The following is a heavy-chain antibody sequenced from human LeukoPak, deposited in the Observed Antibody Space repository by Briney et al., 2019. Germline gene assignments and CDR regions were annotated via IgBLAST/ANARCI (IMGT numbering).Heavy chain of an antibody. V-gene: IGHV1-69*04. CDR3: ARENTRGRYFDY. D-gene: IGHD1-14*01. J-gene: IGHJ4*02. CDR1: GGTFSSYA. Sequence: GASVKVSCKASGGTFSSYAISWVRQAPGQGLEWMGRIIPILGIANYAQKLQGRVTITADKSTSTAYMELSSLRSEDTAVYYGARENTRGRYFDYWGQGTLVTVSS. CDR2: IIPILGIA.